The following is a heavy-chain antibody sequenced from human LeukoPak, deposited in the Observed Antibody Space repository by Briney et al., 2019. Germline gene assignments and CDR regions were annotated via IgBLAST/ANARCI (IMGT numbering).Heavy chain of an antibody. CDR3: ARRGSIAARAYYYYYMDV. D-gene: IGHD6-6*01. Sequence: PSETLSLTCTVSGGSISRYYWSWIRQPPGTGLEWIGDIYTSVSSNYNPSLKSRVTISLDTSKNQFSLKLSSVTAADTAVYYCARRGSIAARAYYYYYMDVWSKGTTVTVS. J-gene: IGHJ6*03. CDR1: GGSISRYY. CDR2: IYTSVSS. V-gene: IGHV4-4*09.